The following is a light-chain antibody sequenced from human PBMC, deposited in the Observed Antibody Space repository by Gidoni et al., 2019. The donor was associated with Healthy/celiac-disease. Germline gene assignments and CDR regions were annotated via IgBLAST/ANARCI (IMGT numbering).Light chain of an antibody. Sequence: LQMTQSPSTLSASVGDRVTITCRASQSISSWLAWYQQKPGKAPKLLIYKASSLESGVPSRFSGSGSGTEFTLTISSLQPDDFATYYCQQYNSYSYTFGQGTKLEIK. CDR1: QSISSW. CDR2: KAS. J-gene: IGKJ2*01. CDR3: QQYNSYSYT. V-gene: IGKV1-5*03.